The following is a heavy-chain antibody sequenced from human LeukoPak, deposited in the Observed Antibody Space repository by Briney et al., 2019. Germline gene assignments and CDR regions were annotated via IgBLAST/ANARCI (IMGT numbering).Heavy chain of an antibody. D-gene: IGHD6-19*01. Sequence: GGSLRLSCAASGFTFSSYAMSWVRQAPGKGLEWASAISGSGGSTYYADSVKGRFTISRDNSKNTLYLQMNSPRAEDTAVYYCATRTVADLDYWGQGTLVTVSS. CDR2: ISGSGGST. CDR3: ATRTVADLDY. V-gene: IGHV3-23*01. CDR1: GFTFSSYA. J-gene: IGHJ4*02.